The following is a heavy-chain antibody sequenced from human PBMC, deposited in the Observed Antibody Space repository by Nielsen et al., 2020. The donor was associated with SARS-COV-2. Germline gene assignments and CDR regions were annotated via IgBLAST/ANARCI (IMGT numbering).Heavy chain of an antibody. CDR1: GFDFSSYV. V-gene: IGHV4-34*01. J-gene: IGHJ4*02. D-gene: IGHD3-22*01. Sequence: ESLKISCAASGFDFSSYVMHWVRQAPGQGLEWIGEINHSGDTNNNPSLRSRVTVSRDTSKNQFSLKLSSVTAADTAVYYCAGGFYDSRGYNLVYWGQGTLVTVSS. CDR2: INHSGDT. CDR3: AGGFYDSRGYNLVY.